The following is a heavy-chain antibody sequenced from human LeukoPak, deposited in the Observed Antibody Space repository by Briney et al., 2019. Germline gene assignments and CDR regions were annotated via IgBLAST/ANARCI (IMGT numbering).Heavy chain of an antibody. D-gene: IGHD3-10*01. J-gene: IGHJ6*04. CDR3: ARTDVVRGIITYFCGMDV. Sequence: PSETLSLTCAVSGYSITSGYYWGWIQQPPGKGLEWIGSLYHSGITYYNPSLKSRVTISVDTSKNQFSLKLTSVTAADTAVYYCARTDVVRGIITYFCGMDVWGKGTTVTVSS. CDR1: GYSITSGYY. V-gene: IGHV4-38-2*01. CDR2: LYHSGIT.